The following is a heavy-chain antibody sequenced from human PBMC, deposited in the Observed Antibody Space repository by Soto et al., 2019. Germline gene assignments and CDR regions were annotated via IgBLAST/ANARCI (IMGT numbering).Heavy chain of an antibody. J-gene: IGHJ5*02. V-gene: IGHV1-69*13. CDR3: ARGSQRWLQPNWFDP. Sequence: ASVKVSCKASGGTFSSYAISWVRQAPGQGLEWMGGIIPIFGTANYAQKFQGRVTITADESTSTAYMELSSLRSEDTAVYYCARGSQRWLQPNWFDPWGQGTLVTVSS. CDR2: IIPIFGTA. CDR1: GGTFSSYA. D-gene: IGHD5-12*01.